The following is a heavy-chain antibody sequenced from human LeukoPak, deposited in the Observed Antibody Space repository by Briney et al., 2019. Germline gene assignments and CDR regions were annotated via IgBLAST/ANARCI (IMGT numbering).Heavy chain of an antibody. V-gene: IGHV3-48*04. CDR2: ISTSSSTI. D-gene: IGHD3-10*02. J-gene: IGHJ6*03. CDR1: GFTFSYYN. Sequence: GGSLRLSCAASGFTFSYYNMKWVRQAPGKGLKWVSSISTSSSTIYYADSVKGRFTISRDNAKNSLYLQMNSLRAEDTAVYYCAELGITMIGGVWGKGTTVTISS. CDR3: AELGITMIGGV.